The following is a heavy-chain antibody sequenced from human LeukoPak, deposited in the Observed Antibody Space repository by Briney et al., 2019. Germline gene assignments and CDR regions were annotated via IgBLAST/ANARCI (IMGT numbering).Heavy chain of an antibody. J-gene: IGHJ6*03. CDR1: GFTFSSYA. CDR2: ISGSGGGT. V-gene: IGHV3-23*01. Sequence: GGSLRLSCAASGFTFSSYAMSWVRQAPGKGLEWVSVISGSGGGTYYADAVKGRFTISRDNSKNTLYLQMNSLRAEDTAVYYCAKAARELQPSRSYMDAWGKGTTVTVSS. CDR3: AKAARELQPSRSYMDA. D-gene: IGHD1-26*01.